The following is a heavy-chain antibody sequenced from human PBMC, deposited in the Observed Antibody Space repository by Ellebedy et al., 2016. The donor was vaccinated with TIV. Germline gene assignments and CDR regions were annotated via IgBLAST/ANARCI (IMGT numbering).Heavy chain of an antibody. V-gene: IGHV5-51*01. CDR3: ARYDYGDSRPFDY. J-gene: IGHJ4*02. CDR2: IYPGDSDT. Sequence: GGSLRLXXKGSGYSFTSYWIGWVRQMPGKGLEWMGIIYPGDSDTRYSPSFQGQVTISADKSISTAYLQWSSLKASDTAMYYCARYDYGDSRPFDYWGQGTLVTVSS. CDR1: GYSFTSYW. D-gene: IGHD4-17*01.